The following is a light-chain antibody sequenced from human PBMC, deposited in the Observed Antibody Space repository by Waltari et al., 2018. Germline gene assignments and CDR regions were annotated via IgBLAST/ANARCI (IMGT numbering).Light chain of an antibody. CDR2: TDK. V-gene: IGLV1-44*01. Sequence: QSVLTQSPSASGTPGQRVTISCSGSYSNIGRNAVNWYQQLPETAPKLLIYTDKQRPSGVPDRFSGSKSGTSASLAISGLQSEDEADYHCATWDDSLNAWVFGGGTKVTVL. CDR1: YSNIGRNA. J-gene: IGLJ3*02. CDR3: ATWDDSLNAWV.